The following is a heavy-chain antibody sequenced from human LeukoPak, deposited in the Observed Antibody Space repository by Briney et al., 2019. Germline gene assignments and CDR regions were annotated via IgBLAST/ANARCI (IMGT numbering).Heavy chain of an antibody. CDR3: ARDWEQLATGLDY. CDR1: GFTFSSYE. J-gene: IGHJ4*02. V-gene: IGHV3-48*03. Sequence: GGSLRLSCAASGFTFSSYEMNWARQAPGKGLEWVSYISSSGSTIYYADSVKGRFTISRDNAKNSLYLQMNSLRAEDTAVYYCARDWEQLATGLDYWGQGTLVTVSS. CDR2: ISSSGSTI. D-gene: IGHD6-6*01.